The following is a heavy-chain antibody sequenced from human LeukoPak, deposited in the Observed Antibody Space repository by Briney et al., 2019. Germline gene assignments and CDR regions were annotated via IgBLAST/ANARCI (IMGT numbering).Heavy chain of an antibody. CDR1: GFTFSSYA. J-gene: IGHJ4*02. CDR2: ISGSGGST. D-gene: IGHD6-13*01. CDR3: AIKLVASRPFDY. V-gene: IGHV3-23*01. Sequence: GESLRLSCAASGFTFSSYAMSWVRQAPGKGLEWVSAISGSGGSTYYADSVKGRFTISRDNSKNTLYLQMNSLRAEDTAVYYCAIKLVASRPFDYWGQGTLVTVSS.